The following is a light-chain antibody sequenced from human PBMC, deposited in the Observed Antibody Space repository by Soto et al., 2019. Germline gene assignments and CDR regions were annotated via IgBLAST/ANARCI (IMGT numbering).Light chain of an antibody. V-gene: IGKV1-5*03. CDR1: QTISSW. CDR3: QRYSSQST. J-gene: IGKJ1*01. CDR2: TAS. Sequence: DIQMTQSPSSLSASVGDRVTITCRASQTISSWLAWYQQKAGXAPKLLXYTASNLESGCPSRFRGMGSGTEFTLTITSLQPDEFATYYCQRYSSQSTFRQGTTVDIK.